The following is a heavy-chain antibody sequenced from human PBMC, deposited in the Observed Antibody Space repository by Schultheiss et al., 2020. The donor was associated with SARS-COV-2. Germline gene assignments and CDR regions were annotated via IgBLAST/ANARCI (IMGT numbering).Heavy chain of an antibody. D-gene: IGHD4-23*01. V-gene: IGHV3-48*03. CDR3: AGVTVARVYY. CDR2: ISGSGGST. Sequence: GESLKISCAASGFTFSSYAMHWVRQAPGKGLEWVSAISGSGGSTYYADSVKGRFTISRDNAKNSLYLQMNSLRAEDTAVYYCAGVTVARVYYWGQGTLVTVSS. J-gene: IGHJ4*02. CDR1: GFTFSSYA.